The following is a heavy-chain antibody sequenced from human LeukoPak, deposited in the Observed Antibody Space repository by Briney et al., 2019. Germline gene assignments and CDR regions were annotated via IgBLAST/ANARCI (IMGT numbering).Heavy chain of an antibody. V-gene: IGHV3-73*01. CDR2: IRSKANSYAT. CDR1: GFTFSGSA. D-gene: IGHD3-22*01. J-gene: IGHJ6*03. CDR3: TRGSIAYYYMDV. Sequence: GGSLRLSCTASGFTFSGSAMHWVRQASGKGLEWVGRIRSKANSYATVYAASVKGRFTISRDDSKNTAYLQMNSLKTEDTAVYYCTRGSIAYYYMDVWGKGTTVTISS.